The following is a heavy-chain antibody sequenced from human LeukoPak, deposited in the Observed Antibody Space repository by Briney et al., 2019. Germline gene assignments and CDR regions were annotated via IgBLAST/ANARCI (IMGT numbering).Heavy chain of an antibody. D-gene: IGHD3-10*01. CDR1: GYTFTSYY. J-gene: IGHJ4*02. CDR2: INPSGGST. CDR3: AGGMVRGAIDY. Sequence: ASVKVSCKASGYTFTSYYMHWVRQAPGQGLEWMGIINPSGGSTSYAQKFQGRVTMTRDTSTSTVYMELSSLRSEDTAVYYFAGGMVRGAIDYWGQGTLVTVSS. V-gene: IGHV1-46*01.